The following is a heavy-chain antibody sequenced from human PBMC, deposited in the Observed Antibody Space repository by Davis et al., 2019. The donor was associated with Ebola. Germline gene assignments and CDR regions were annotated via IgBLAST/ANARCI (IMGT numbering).Heavy chain of an antibody. Sequence: GGSLRLSCAASGFTFSGSAMHWVRQASGKGLEWVGRIRSKANSYATAYAASVKGRFTIPRDDSKNTAYLQMNNLGDDDSAIYYCARGGYSTQGPDYWGQGTLVTVSS. CDR3: ARGGYSTQGPDY. CDR1: GFTFSGSA. J-gene: IGHJ4*02. CDR2: IRSKANSYAT. D-gene: IGHD6-13*01. V-gene: IGHV3-73*01.